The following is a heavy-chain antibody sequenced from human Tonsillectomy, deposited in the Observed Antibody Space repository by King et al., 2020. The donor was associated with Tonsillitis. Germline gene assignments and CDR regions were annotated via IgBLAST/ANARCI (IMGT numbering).Heavy chain of an antibody. CDR1: GFTFSSYW. V-gene: IGHV3-7*03. D-gene: IGHD3-3*01. CDR2: IKQDGSEK. J-gene: IGHJ5*02. Sequence: VQLVESGGGLVQPGGSLRLSCAASGFTFSSYWMSWVRQAPGKGLEWVANIKQDGSEKYYVDSVKGRFTISRDNAKNSLYLQMNSLRAEDTAVYYCARVRYYDFWSGYYVNWFDPWGQGTLVTVSS. CDR3: ARVRYYDFWSGYYVNWFDP.